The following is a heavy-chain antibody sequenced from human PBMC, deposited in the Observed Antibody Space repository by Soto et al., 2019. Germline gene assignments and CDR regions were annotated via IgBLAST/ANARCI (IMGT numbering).Heavy chain of an antibody. CDR3: ARDSVRIGSYSGY. CDR2: ISTYKGNT. D-gene: IGHD1-26*01. CDR1: GYTFTNYG. J-gene: IGHJ4*02. Sequence: QVQLVQSGAEVKKPGASVKVSCKASGYTFTNYGISWVRQAPAQGPEWVGWISTYKGNTNYAQKLQDRLTLTSDTSTRTAYMELRSLRSDDTAVYYCARDSVRIGSYSGYWGQGTLVTVSS. V-gene: IGHV1-18*01.